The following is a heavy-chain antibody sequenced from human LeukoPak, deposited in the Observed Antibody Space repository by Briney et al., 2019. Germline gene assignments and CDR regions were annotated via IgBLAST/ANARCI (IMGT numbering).Heavy chain of an antibody. CDR1: GGSVSSGSYC. J-gene: IGHJ4*02. CDR3: ASSLYYYDSSGYLGGGLGY. D-gene: IGHD3-22*01. CDR2: IYYSGSI. Sequence: SETLSRTCTVSGGSVSSGSYCWSWIRQPPGKGLEWIGYIYYSGSINYNPSLKSRFTISVDTSKNQFSLKLRSVTAADTAVYYCASSLYYYDSSGYLGGGLGYWGQGSLVTVSS. V-gene: IGHV4-61*01.